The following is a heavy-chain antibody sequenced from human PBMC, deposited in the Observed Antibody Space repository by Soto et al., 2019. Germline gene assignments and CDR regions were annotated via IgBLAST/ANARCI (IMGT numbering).Heavy chain of an antibody. D-gene: IGHD3-22*01. Sequence: PGGSLRLSCSASGFTFSNYAMHWVRQAPGKGLEYVSAISSNGGNTYYADSVKGRFTISRDNSKNTLYLQMSSLRTEYTAVYYCVKAVFSGYYYVPFDYWGQGTLVTVSS. CDR2: ISSNGGNT. V-gene: IGHV3-64D*06. CDR1: GFTFSNYA. CDR3: VKAVFSGYYYVPFDY. J-gene: IGHJ4*02.